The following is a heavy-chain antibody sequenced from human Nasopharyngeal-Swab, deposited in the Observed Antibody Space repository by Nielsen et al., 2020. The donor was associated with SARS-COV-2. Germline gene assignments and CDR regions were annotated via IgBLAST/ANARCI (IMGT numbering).Heavy chain of an antibody. CDR3: AGHPADFDY. Sequence: SETLSLTCAVYGGSLSDYHWSWIRQPPGKGLEWIGEMKPSGRTNYNPSLKSRVAISIDTSKNQFFLTLSSVTAADTAVFYCAGHPADFDYWGQGTLVTVSS. CDR2: MKPSGRT. CDR1: GGSLSDYH. J-gene: IGHJ4*02. V-gene: IGHV4-34*01.